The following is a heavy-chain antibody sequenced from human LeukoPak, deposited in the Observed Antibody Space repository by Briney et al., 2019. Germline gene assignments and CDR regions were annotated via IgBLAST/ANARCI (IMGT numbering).Heavy chain of an antibody. V-gene: IGHV4-4*07. J-gene: IGHJ4*02. CDR1: GDYISSYY. CDR2: ISTSVST. Sequence: PSETLSPTCTVSGDYISSYYWSWIRQPAGKGLEWIGRISTSVSTNYNPSLKSRVTMSVDTSKNQFSLKLSSVTAADTAVYYCTRVGTSGDYSDYWGQGTLVTVSS. CDR3: TRVGTSGDYSDY. D-gene: IGHD3-10*01.